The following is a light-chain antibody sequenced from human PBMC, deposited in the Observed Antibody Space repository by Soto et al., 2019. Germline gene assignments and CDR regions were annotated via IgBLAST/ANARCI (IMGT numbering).Light chain of an antibody. V-gene: IGKV3-20*01. CDR2: DAS. CDR3: QQYGTSTRT. CDR1: QTVRPNY. Sequence: DIALTQSPGTLSTSSGESVPLSSRASQTVRPNYLAWYQQKPGQAPRXXIYDASSRETGIPDRFSGSGAGTDFTLTISRLEPEDFAVYYCQQYGTSTRTFGQGTKVDIK. J-gene: IGKJ1*01.